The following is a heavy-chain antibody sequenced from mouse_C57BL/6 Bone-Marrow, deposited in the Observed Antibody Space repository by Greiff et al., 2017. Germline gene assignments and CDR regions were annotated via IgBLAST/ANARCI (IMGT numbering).Heavy chain of an antibody. CDR1: GYSITSGYY. D-gene: IGHD1-3*01. J-gene: IGHJ3*01. CDR3: ARDNYLVKAY. CDR2: ISYDGSN. V-gene: IGHV3-6*01. Sequence: ESGPGLVKPSQSLSLTCSVTGYSITSGYYWNWIRQFPGTKLEWMGYISYDGSNNYQPSLKNRISITRDTSKNPFFLKLNSLTTEDTATYYGARDNYLVKAYWGQGTLVTVSA.